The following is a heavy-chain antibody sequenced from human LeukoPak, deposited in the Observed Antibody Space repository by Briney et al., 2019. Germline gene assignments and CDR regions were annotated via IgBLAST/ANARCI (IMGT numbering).Heavy chain of an antibody. CDR2: IYYSGST. CDR1: GGSISSYY. Sequence: SETLSLTCTVSGGSISSYYWSWIRQPPGKGLEWIGYIYYSGSTNYNPSLKSRVTISVDTSKNQFSLKLSSVTAADTAVYYCARGGWRDYGDYWGQGTLVTVSS. J-gene: IGHJ4*02. V-gene: IGHV4-59*01. CDR3: ARGGWRDYGDY.